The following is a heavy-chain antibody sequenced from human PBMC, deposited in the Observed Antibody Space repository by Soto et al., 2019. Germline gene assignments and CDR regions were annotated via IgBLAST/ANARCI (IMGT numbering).Heavy chain of an antibody. CDR2: ISYDGKVQ. J-gene: IGHJ4*02. CDR3: VRDPIRGYPDYFDY. V-gene: IGHV3-30*04. Sequence: QVQLVESGGGVVQPGRSLRPSCAASGFTFSNYAMHWVRQAPGRGLEWVAVISYDGKVQHYADSVKGRFIISRDSSRNTLFLQMNSLRADDTAVYYCVRDPIRGYPDYFDYWGQGTLVTVSS. D-gene: IGHD5-12*01. CDR1: GFTFSNYA.